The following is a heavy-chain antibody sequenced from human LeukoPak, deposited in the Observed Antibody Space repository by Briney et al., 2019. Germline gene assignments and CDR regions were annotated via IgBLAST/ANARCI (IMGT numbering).Heavy chain of an antibody. CDR1: GFTFSRYS. V-gene: IGHV3-30*18. J-gene: IGHJ2*01. D-gene: IGHD3-3*01. CDR2: ISSGGRTK. CDR3: AKESGHDNWYFEL. Sequence: PGGSLRLSCAASGFTFSRYSFHWVRQAPGQGLEWVGVISSGGRTKYYGDSVKGRFISSRDNSRNTLSLEMNSLRPEDTAVYYCAKESGHDNWYFELWGRGILVTVSS.